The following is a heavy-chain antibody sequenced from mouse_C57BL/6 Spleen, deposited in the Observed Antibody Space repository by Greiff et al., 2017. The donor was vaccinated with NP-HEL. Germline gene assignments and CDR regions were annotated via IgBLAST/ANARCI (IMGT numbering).Heavy chain of an antibody. CDR1: GYTFTSYW. J-gene: IGHJ1*03. CDR2: IDPNSGGT. CDR3: AIRGWFATVVDWYFDV. V-gene: IGHV1-72*01. D-gene: IGHD1-1*01. Sequence: QVQLQQPGAELVKPGASVKLSCKASGYTFTSYWMHWVKQRPGRGLEWIGRIDPNSGGTKYNEKFKSKATLTVDKPSRTAYMQLSSLTSEDSAVYYCAIRGWFATVVDWYFDVWGTGTTVTVSS.